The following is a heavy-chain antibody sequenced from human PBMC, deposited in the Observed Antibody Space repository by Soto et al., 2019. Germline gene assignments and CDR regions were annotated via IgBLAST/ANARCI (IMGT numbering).Heavy chain of an antibody. J-gene: IGHJ4*02. D-gene: IGHD3-3*01. Sequence: QVQLVQSGAEVKKPGASVKVSCKASGYTFPSYDIKWVRQATGKGLEWRGWMNPNSGNTGYAQKFQGRVTMTRNTSISTAYMELSSLRSEDTAVYYCASEKSGYYDYWGQGTLVTVSS. CDR3: ASEKSGYYDY. V-gene: IGHV1-8*01. CDR1: GYTFPSYD. CDR2: MNPNSGNT.